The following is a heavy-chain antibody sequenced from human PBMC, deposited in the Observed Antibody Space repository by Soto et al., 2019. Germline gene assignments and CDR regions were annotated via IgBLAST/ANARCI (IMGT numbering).Heavy chain of an antibody. CDR2: MSNSGSRT. Sequence: VQLLESGGGLVQPGGSLRLSCAASGFTFSNYAMSWVRQAPGKGLEWVSGMSNSGSRTYYADSVKGRFIISRDNSKDKLYLQMNSLRPEDTAVYYGANAYFDILAGYFGDYWGQGTLVSVSS. J-gene: IGHJ4*02. CDR1: GFTFSNYA. CDR3: ANAYFDILAGYFGDY. D-gene: IGHD3-9*01. V-gene: IGHV3-23*01.